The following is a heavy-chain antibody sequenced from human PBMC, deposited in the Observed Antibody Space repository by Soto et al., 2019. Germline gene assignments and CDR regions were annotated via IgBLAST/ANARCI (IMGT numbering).Heavy chain of an antibody. D-gene: IGHD6-13*01. CDR2: LIPIFGSA. V-gene: IGHV1-69*06. Sequence: QVQLVQSGAEVKKPGSSVKVSCKASGGTFNNYGISWLRQAPGQGLEWMGGLIPIFGSAKYTEFFRGRITITADTATSTAYMELSSLKSEDTAVYYCATQAVAGATGHGIDVWGQGTTVTVSS. CDR3: ATQAVAGATGHGIDV. J-gene: IGHJ6*02. CDR1: GGTFNNYG.